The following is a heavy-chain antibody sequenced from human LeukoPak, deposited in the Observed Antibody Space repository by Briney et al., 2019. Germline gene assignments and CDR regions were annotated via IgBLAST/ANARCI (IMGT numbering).Heavy chain of an antibody. J-gene: IGHJ4*02. CDR1: GGSISSGGYY. V-gene: IGHV4-31*03. CDR2: IYYSGST. CDR3: ARAPPTYYYDSSGYSPFDY. Sequence: SEALSLTCTVSGGSISSGGYYWSWIRQHPGKGLEWIGYIYYSGSTYYNPSLKSRVTISVDTSKNQFSLKLSSVTAADTAVYYCARAPPTYYYDSSGYSPFDYWGQGTLVTVSS. D-gene: IGHD3-22*01.